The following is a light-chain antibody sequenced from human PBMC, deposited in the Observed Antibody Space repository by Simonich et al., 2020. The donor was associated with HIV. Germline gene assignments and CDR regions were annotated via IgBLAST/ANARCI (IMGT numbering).Light chain of an antibody. CDR1: QSVSSN. CDR3: QQYNNRPLT. CDR2: GAS. Sequence: EIVMTQSPATLSVSPGQRPTLSCRASQSVSSNLAWYQQKPGQAPRLLIYGASTRATGIPARFSGSGSGTEFTLTISSMQSEDCAVYYCQQYNNRPLTFGGGTKVEIK. V-gene: IGKV3-15*01. J-gene: IGKJ4*01.